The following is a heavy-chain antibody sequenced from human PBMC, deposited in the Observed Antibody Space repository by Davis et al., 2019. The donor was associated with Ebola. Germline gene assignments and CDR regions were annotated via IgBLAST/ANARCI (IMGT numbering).Heavy chain of an antibody. V-gene: IGHV3-23*01. Sequence: GESLKISCAASGFTFSNYWMSWVRQAPGKGLEWVSTIDASGRTTYYADSVKGRFTISRDNSKNTLYLQMNGLTAEDTAIYYCANGRTLDWGQGTLVTVSS. J-gene: IGHJ4*02. D-gene: IGHD1-1*01. CDR1: GFTFSNYW. CDR2: IDASGRTT. CDR3: ANGRTLD.